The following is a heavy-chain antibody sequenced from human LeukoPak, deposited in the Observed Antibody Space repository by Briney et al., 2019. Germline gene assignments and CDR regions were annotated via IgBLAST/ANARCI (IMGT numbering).Heavy chain of an antibody. D-gene: IGHD1-1*01. CDR3: VKEASSTGWYDH. CDR2: ISWDGVST. V-gene: IGHV3-43D*03. J-gene: IGHJ5*02. CDR1: GFIIADYA. Sequence: GGSLRLSCAASGFIIADYAMHWVRQAPGKGLEWVSLISWDGVSTFYADSVRGRFTISRDNHKDSLFMQMDSLRPEDTAFYYCVKEASSTGWYDHWGQGTLVTVSS.